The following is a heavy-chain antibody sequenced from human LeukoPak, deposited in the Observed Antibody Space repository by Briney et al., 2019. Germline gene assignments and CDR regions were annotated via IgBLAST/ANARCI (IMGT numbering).Heavy chain of an antibody. CDR1: GYTFTSYD. Sequence: HRASVKVSCKASGYTFTSYDINWVRQATGQGLEWMGWMNPNSGNTGYAQKFQGRVTMTRNTSISTAYMELSSLRSEDTAVYYCARGSSGWAYYFDYWGQGTLVTVSS. D-gene: IGHD6-19*01. J-gene: IGHJ4*02. CDR3: ARGSSGWAYYFDY. CDR2: MNPNSGNT. V-gene: IGHV1-8*01.